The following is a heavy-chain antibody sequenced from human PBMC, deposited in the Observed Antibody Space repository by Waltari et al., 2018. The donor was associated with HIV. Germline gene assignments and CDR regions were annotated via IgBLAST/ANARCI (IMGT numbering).Heavy chain of an antibody. J-gene: IGHJ4*02. D-gene: IGHD3-16*01. CDR3: ASARETMGVDFDS. CDR2: IIPMSNTP. Sequence: QVQLVQSGAEVKKPGSSVKVSSKASGGAFTSYTINWVRKAPGQGLEWLGRIIPMSNTPNNAEKFQGRVTITADKSTSTAYMELTSLRSDDTAVYYCASARETMGVDFDSWGLGTLVTVSS. CDR1: GGAFTSYT. V-gene: IGHV1-69*08.